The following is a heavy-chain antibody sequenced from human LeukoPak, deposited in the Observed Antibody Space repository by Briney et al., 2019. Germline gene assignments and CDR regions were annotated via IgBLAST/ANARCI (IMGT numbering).Heavy chain of an antibody. CDR3: ARDGGGDYYGSGSASPQFDY. CDR1: GFTFSSYE. J-gene: IGHJ4*02. CDR2: ISSSGSTI. V-gene: IGHV3-48*03. D-gene: IGHD3-10*01. Sequence: PGGSLRLSCAASGFTFSSYEMNWVRQAPGKGLEWVSYISSSGSTIYYADSVKGRFTISRDNAKNSLYLQMNSLRAEDTAVYYCARDGGGDYYGSGSASPQFDYWGQGTLVTVSS.